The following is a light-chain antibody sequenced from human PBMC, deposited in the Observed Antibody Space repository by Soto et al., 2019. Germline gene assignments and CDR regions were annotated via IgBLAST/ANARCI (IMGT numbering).Light chain of an antibody. CDR2: WAS. CDR3: QQYYTTPT. J-gene: IGKJ1*01. Sequence: DIVMTQSPDSLAVSLGERATINCKSSQSVLYSSNNKNYLAWYQQKPGQPPKLLIYWASTRESGVPDRFSGSGSGTDFTLTISSLQAEDVAVYYFQQYYTTPTFGQGTNVEIK. V-gene: IGKV4-1*01. CDR1: QSVLYSSNNKNY.